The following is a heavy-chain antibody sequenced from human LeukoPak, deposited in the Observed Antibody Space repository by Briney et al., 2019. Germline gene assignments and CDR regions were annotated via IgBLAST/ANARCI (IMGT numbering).Heavy chain of an antibody. J-gene: IGHJ4*02. CDR2: IYPGDSDT. Sequence: GESLKISCKGSGYSFSNYWLGWVRQMPGKGLEWRGIIYPGDSDTRYSPSFQGQVTISADKSISTAYLQWSSLKASGTAMHYCARIAKYYYDSTGSYYFAYWGQGTLVTVSS. V-gene: IGHV5-51*01. CDR1: GYSFSNYW. D-gene: IGHD3-22*01. CDR3: ARIAKYYYDSTGSYYFAY.